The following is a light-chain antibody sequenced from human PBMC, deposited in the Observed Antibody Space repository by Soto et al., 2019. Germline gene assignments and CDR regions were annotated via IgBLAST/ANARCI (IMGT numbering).Light chain of an antibody. CDR2: DVS. J-gene: IGKJ3*01. Sequence: AIQLTQSPSSLSASVGDRVTITCRARQVISSALAWYQQKPGKPPKLLMYDVSRLESGVPSRFSGSGSGTDFTLTISSLQPEDCTTYYCQQFSDYLFTFGPGTRVDIK. CDR1: QVISSA. CDR3: QQFSDYLFT. V-gene: IGKV1D-13*01.